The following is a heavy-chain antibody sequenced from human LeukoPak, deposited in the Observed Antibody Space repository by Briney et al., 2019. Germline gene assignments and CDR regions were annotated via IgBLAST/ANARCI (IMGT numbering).Heavy chain of an antibody. Sequence: PGGSLRLSCAASGFTFSSYGMHWVRQAPGKGLEWVAVISYDGSNKYYADSVKGRFTISRDNSKNTLYLQMNSLRAEDTAVYYCAKERGYYDSSGYSPVYYFDYWGQGTLVTVSS. V-gene: IGHV3-30*18. CDR2: ISYDGSNK. CDR3: AKERGYYDSSGYSPVYYFDY. CDR1: GFTFSSYG. J-gene: IGHJ4*02. D-gene: IGHD3-22*01.